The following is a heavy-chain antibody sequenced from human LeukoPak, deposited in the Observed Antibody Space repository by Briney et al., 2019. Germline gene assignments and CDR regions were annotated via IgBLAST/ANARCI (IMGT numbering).Heavy chain of an antibody. D-gene: IGHD6-6*01. CDR2: IIPIFGTA. CDR3: ARLPLRSIAVGYYGMDV. J-gene: IGHJ6*02. V-gene: IGHV1-69*13. CDR1: GGTFSSYA. Sequence: ASVKVSCKASGGTFSSYAISWVRQAPGQGLEWMGGIIPIFGTANYAQKFQGGVTITADESTSTAYMELSSLRSEDTAVYYCARLPLRSIAVGYYGMDVWGQGTTVTVSS.